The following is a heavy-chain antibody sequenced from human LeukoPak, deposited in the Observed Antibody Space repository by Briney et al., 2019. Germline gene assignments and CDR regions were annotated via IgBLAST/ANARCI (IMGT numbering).Heavy chain of an antibody. V-gene: IGHV4-59*08. CDR2: IYYSGST. J-gene: IGHJ4*02. CDR3: ARHPRRYGLDY. D-gene: IGHD5-18*01. Sequence: SETLPLTCTVSGGSISSYYWSWIRQPPGKGLEWIGYIYYSGSTNYNPSLKSRVTISVDTSKNQFSLKLSSVTAADTAVYYCARHPRRYGLDYWGQGTLVTVSS. CDR1: GGSISSYY.